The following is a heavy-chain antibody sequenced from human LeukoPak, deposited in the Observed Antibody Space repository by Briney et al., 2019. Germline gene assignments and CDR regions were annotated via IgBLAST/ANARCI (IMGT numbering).Heavy chain of an antibody. J-gene: IGHJ3*02. V-gene: IGHV1-8*01. CDR3: ARVAMRHGSGWYRDAFDI. D-gene: IGHD6-19*01. Sequence: ASVKVSCKASGYTFTSYDINWVRQATGQGLEWMGWMNPNSGNTGYAQKFQGRVTMTRNTSISTAYMELSSLRSEDTAVYYCARVAMRHGSGWYRDAFDIWGQGTMVTVSS. CDR2: MNPNSGNT. CDR1: GYTFTSYD.